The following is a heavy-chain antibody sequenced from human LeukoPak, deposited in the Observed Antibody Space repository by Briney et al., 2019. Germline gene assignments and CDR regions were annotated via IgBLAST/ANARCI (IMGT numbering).Heavy chain of an antibody. J-gene: IGHJ4*02. CDR3: ARQNTPHGNFDY. Sequence: GGSLRLSFAASGFTFSSYDMHWVRHATGKGLEWVSAIGVAANTFYSGSVKGRFTISRENAKNSLYLLMTSLRAEDTAVYYCARQNTPHGNFDYWGQGILVTVSS. D-gene: IGHD1-26*01. CDR1: GFTFSSYD. CDR2: IGVAANT. V-gene: IGHV3-13*01.